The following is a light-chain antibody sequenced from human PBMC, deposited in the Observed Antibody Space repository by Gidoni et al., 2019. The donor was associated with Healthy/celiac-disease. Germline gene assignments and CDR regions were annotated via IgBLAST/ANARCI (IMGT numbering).Light chain of an antibody. J-gene: IGKJ4*01. CDR3: QQRSNWPLT. CDR2: YAS. V-gene: IGKV3-11*01. Sequence: EIVLTQSPATLSLSPGERATRSCRASQSVSSNLAWYQQKPGQAPRLLIYYASNRATGIPARFSGSRSGTDFPLTISSLAPDDFAVYYCQQRSNWPLTFGGGTKVEIK. CDR1: QSVSSN.